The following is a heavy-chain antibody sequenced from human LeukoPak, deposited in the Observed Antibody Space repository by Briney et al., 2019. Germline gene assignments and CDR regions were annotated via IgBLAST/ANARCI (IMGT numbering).Heavy chain of an antibody. Sequence: GGSLRLSCAASGFTFSSYGMHWVRQAPGKGLEWVAFIRYDGSNKYYADSVKGRFTISRDNAKNSLYLQMNSLRAEDTAVYFCLRSFENWGQGTLVTVSS. V-gene: IGHV3-30*02. J-gene: IGHJ4*02. CDR1: GFTFSSYG. CDR2: IRYDGSNK. CDR3: LRSFEN. D-gene: IGHD2/OR15-2a*01.